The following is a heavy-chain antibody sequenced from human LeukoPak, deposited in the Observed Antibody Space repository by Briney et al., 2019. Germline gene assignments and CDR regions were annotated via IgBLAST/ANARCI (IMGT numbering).Heavy chain of an antibody. V-gene: IGHV3-13*01. D-gene: IGHD3-10*01. CDR3: ARGAPSFHPGVHWFDP. Sequence: PGGSLRLSCAASGFTFSSYDMHWVRQATGKGLEWVSAIGTAGDTYYPGSVKGRFTISRENVKNSLYLQMNSLRAEDTAVYYCARGAPSFHPGVHWFDPWGQGTLVTVSS. J-gene: IGHJ5*02. CDR2: IGTAGDT. CDR1: GFTFSSYD.